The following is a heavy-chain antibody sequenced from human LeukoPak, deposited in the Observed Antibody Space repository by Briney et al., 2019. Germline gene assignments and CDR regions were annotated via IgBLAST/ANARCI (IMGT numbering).Heavy chain of an antibody. V-gene: IGHV3-11*01. Sequence: GGSLRLSCAASGFTFSDYYMSRLRQAPGKGLEWVSYISSSGSTIYYADSVKGRFTISRDNAKNSLYLQMNSLRAEDTAVYYCARGADGSGSYLYYYYGMDVWGQGTTVTVSS. CDR3: ARGADGSGSYLYYYYGMDV. CDR2: ISSSGSTI. D-gene: IGHD3-10*01. CDR1: GFTFSDYY. J-gene: IGHJ6*02.